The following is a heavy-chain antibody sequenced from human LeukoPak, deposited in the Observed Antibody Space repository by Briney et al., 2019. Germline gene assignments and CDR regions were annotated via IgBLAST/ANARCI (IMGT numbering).Heavy chain of an antibody. V-gene: IGHV3-7*01. J-gene: IGHJ4*02. D-gene: IGHD6-6*01. CDR3: ARESFAARWD. Sequence: GGSLRLSCAASGFTFSRYWMSWVRQAPGKGLEWVANIKQDRSEKYYVDSVKGRFTISRDNAKTSLSLQMNSLRAEDTAVYYCARESFAARWDWGQGTLVTVSP. CDR2: IKQDRSEK. CDR1: GFTFSRYW.